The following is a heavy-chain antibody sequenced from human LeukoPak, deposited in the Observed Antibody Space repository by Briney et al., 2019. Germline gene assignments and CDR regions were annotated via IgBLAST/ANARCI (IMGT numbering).Heavy chain of an antibody. D-gene: IGHD3-9*01. CDR3: ARGDILTGGWFDP. Sequence: SQTLSLTCAISGDSASSNSAAWNWIRQSPSRGLEWLGRTYYRSKWYNDYAVSVKSRITINPDTSKNQFSLKLSSVTAADTAVYYCARGDILTGGWFDPWGQGTLVTVSS. CDR2: TYYRSKWYN. J-gene: IGHJ5*02. CDR1: GDSASSNSAA. V-gene: IGHV6-1*01.